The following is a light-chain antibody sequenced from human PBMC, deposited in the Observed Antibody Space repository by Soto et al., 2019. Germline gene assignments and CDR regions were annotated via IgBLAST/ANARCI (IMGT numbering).Light chain of an antibody. CDR2: GIS. CDR1: QSVNSN. CDR3: QQHGQWPIT. Sequence: EIVITQSPSTLSVSPGERATLSCRASQSVNSNYLAWYQQKPGQAPRLLIYGISKRATDIPDRFSGSGSGTEFTLTIGSLQPEDFATYYCQQHGQWPITFGQGTKVDIK. V-gene: IGKV3D-15*01. J-gene: IGKJ1*01.